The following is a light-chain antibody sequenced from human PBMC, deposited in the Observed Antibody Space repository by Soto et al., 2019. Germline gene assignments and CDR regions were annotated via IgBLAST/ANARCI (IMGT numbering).Light chain of an antibody. J-gene: IGKJ5*01. Sequence: EIVMTQSPATLSVSPGERATLSCRASQSVSSNLAWYQQKPGQAPRLLIYGASPRATGIPARFSGSGSGTEFTLTISSLQSEDFAVYYCQQYNNLPPITFGQGTRLEIK. CDR2: GAS. CDR1: QSVSSN. CDR3: QQYNNLPPIT. V-gene: IGKV3-15*01.